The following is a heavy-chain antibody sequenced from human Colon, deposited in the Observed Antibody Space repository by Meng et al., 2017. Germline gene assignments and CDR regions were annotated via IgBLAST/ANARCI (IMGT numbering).Heavy chain of an antibody. Sequence: GGSLRLSCAASGFTFSSYAMHWDRQAPGKGLEWVAVISYDGSNKYYADSVKGRFTIPRDNSKNKLHLQMNSLRAEDTAVYYWARPDYGGNELDYWGQGTLVTVSS. CDR1: GFTFSSYA. V-gene: IGHV3-30*04. CDR3: ARPDYGGNELDY. CDR2: ISYDGSNK. D-gene: IGHD4-23*01. J-gene: IGHJ4*02.